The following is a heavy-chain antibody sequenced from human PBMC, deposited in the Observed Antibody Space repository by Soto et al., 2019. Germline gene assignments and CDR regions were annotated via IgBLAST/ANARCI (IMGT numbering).Heavy chain of an antibody. Sequence: GGSLRLSCAASGFTFSSYEMNWVRQAPGKGLEWVSYISSSGSTIYYADSVKGRFTISRDNAKNSLYLQMNSLRAEDTAVYYCARVMGYNWNGDYYYYGMDVWGQGTTVTVSS. V-gene: IGHV3-48*03. CDR3: ARVMGYNWNGDYYYYGMDV. D-gene: IGHD1-20*01. CDR1: GFTFSSYE. CDR2: ISSSGSTI. J-gene: IGHJ6*02.